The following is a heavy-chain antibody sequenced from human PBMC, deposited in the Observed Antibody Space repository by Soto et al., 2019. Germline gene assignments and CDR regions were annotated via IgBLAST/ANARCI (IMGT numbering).Heavy chain of an antibody. CDR2: INSDGSSI. V-gene: IGHV3-74*01. CDR3: ARVGYCNGDCYSDY. CDR1: GFTFSSYL. D-gene: IGHD2-21*02. J-gene: IGHJ4*02. Sequence: PGGSLRLSCAASGFTFSSYLMHWVRQAPGKGLVWVSRINSDGSSITYADSVKGRFTISRDSAKNTLYLQMNSLRAEDTAVYYCARVGYCNGDCYSDYWGQGTLVTVSS.